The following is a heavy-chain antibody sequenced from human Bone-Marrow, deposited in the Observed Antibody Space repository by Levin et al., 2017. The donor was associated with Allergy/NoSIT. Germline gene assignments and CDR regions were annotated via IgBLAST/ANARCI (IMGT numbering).Heavy chain of an antibody. V-gene: IGHV4-61*01. CDR2: IFYTGST. J-gene: IGHJ6*03. D-gene: IGHD1-20*01. Sequence: AGGSLRLSCTVSGGSVSSLKYFWSWVRQPPGKGLEYIGHIFYTGSTNYSPSLGSRVTISVDTSKSQVSLTLNSVTATDTAVYYCARGNSDITTKVFYYMDVGGNGTTVTVSS. CDR3: ARGNSDITTKVFYYMDV. CDR1: GGSVSSLKYF.